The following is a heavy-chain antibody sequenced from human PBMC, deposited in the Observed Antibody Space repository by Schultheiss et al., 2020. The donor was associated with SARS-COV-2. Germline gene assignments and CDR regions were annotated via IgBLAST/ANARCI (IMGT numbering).Heavy chain of an antibody. D-gene: IGHD1-20*01. CDR1: GGTFSSYA. CDR3: AHRRRNWNGNYYYYGMDV. CDR2: INPNSGGT. J-gene: IGHJ6*02. V-gene: IGHV1-2*04. Sequence: ASVKVSCKASGGTFSSYAIRWVRQAPGQGLEWMGWINPNSGGTNYAQKFQGWVTMTRDTSASTAYMELRSLRSDDTAVYYCAHRRRNWNGNYYYYGMDVWGQGTTVTVSS.